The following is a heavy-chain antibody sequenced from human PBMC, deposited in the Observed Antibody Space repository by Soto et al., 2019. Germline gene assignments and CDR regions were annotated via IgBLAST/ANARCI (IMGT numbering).Heavy chain of an antibody. V-gene: IGHV4-31*03. J-gene: IGHJ4*02. CDR2: IYYSGST. Sequence: SETLSLTCTVSGGSISSGGYYWSWIRQHPGKGLEWIGYIYYSGSTYYNPSLKSRVTISVDTSKNQFSLKLSSVTAADTAVYYCAREVVSRKGDYFDYWGQGTLVTVS. CDR3: AREVVSRKGDYFDY. CDR1: GGSISSGGYY. D-gene: IGHD2-15*01.